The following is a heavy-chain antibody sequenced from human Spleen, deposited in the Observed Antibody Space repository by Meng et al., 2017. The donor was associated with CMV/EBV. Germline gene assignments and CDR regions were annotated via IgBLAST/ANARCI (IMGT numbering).Heavy chain of an antibody. CDR1: GFTFRSYW. V-gene: IGHV3-7*01. D-gene: IGHD3-3*01. CDR2: IKQDGSDK. J-gene: IGHJ4*02. CDR3: ARLPVDTTFFIQEFYFYY. Sequence: GESLRLSCAVSGFTFRSYWMSWVRQAPGKGLEWVANIKQDGSDKYYVDSVKGRFTISRDNAQNSLYLQMNSLIAEDTAVYYCARLPVDTTFFIQEFYFYYWGQGTLVTVSS.